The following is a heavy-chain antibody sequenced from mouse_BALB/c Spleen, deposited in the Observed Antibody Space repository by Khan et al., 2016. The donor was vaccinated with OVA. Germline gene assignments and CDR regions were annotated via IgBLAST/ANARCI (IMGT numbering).Heavy chain of an antibody. CDR2: ISSAGDYT. J-gene: IGHJ3*01. CDR3: ARHEATMSLFAY. Sequence: EVELVASGGDLVKPGGSLKLSCAASEFTFSNYGMSWVRQTPDKRLEWVATISSAGDYTYYPDSVQGRSTISRDNAKNTLYLQMSSLKSADTAIYYGARHEATMSLFAYGGQGTLVTVSA. CDR1: EFTFSNYG. D-gene: IGHD2-4*01. V-gene: IGHV5-6*01.